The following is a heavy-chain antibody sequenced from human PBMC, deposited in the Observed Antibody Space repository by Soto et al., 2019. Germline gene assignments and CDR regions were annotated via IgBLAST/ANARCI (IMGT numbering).Heavy chain of an antibody. CDR1: GFTFSSYG. V-gene: IGHV3-33*01. CDR2: IWYDGSNK. J-gene: IGHJ4*02. Sequence: PGGSLRLSYSASGFTFSSYGMHWVRQAPGKGLERVAVIWYDGSNKYYADSVKGRFTISRDNSKNTLYLQMNSLRAEDTAVYYCAPSYIGSITIFGVAVDYWGQGTLVTVSS. CDR3: APSYIGSITIFGVAVDY. D-gene: IGHD3-3*01.